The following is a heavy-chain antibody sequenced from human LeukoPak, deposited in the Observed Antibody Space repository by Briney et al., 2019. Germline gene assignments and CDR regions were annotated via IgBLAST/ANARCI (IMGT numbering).Heavy chain of an antibody. CDR3: ARENGGSLYYFDY. J-gene: IGHJ4*02. V-gene: IGHV4-39*07. CDR2: TYYSGST. CDR1: GGSISSSSDY. Sequence: SETLSLTCTVSGGSISSSSDYWGWIRQPPGKGLEWIGSTYYSGSTYYNPSLKSRVTISVDTSNNQFSLKLSSVTAADTAVYYCARENGGSLYYFDYWGQGTLVTVSS. D-gene: IGHD2-8*01.